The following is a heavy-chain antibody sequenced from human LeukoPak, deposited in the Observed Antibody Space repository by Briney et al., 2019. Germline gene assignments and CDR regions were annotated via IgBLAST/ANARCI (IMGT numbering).Heavy chain of an antibody. CDR1: GFTFSSYS. CDR3: VKDRDRNLARVNFDY. Sequence: GGSLRLSCAASGFTFSSYSMNWVRQATGKGLEYVSGVNSNGVSTNYADSVKGRITISRDNSNNTLHLQMSSLRGEDTAVYYCVKDRDRNLARVNFDYWGQGTLVTVSS. D-gene: IGHD5-24*01. CDR2: VNSNGVST. J-gene: IGHJ4*02. V-gene: IGHV3-64D*06.